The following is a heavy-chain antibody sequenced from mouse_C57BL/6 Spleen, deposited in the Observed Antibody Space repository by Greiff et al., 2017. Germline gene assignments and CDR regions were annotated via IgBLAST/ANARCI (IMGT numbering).Heavy chain of an antibody. V-gene: IGHV1-76*01. CDR3: ARSATYDRLDY. Sequence: VQLQQSGAELVRPGASVKLSCKASGYTFTDYYINWVKQRPGQGLEWIARIYPGSGNTYYNEKFKGKATLTADKSSSTAYMQLSSLTSEDSAVYFCARSATYDRLDYWGQGTLVTVSA. CDR2: IYPGSGNT. CDR1: GYTFTDYY. J-gene: IGHJ3*01. D-gene: IGHD2-3*01.